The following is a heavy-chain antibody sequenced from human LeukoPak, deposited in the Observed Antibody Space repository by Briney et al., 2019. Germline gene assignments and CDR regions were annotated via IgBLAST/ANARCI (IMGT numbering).Heavy chain of an antibody. V-gene: IGHV1-69*04. J-gene: IGHJ3*02. CDR1: GGTFSSYA. D-gene: IGHD6-19*01. CDR3: ARDRSLPGAVAGAFDI. CDR2: IIPILGIA. Sequence: SVKVSCKASGGTFSSYAISWVRQAPGQGLEWMGRIIPILGIANYAQKFQGRVTITADKSTSTAYMELSSLRSEDTAVYYCARDRSLPGAVAGAFDIWGQGTMVTVSS.